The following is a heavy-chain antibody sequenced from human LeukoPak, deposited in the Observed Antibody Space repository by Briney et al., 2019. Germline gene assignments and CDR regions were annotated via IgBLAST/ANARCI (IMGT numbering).Heavy chain of an antibody. V-gene: IGHV3-64*01. CDR2: ISSNGGST. CDR3: ARGGVGREVGATFYYYYGMDV. D-gene: IGHD1-26*01. Sequence: PGGSLRLSCAASGFTFSSHFMSWVRQAPGKGLEYVSAISSNGGSTYYANSVKGRFTISRDNSKNTLYLQMGSLRAEDMAVYYCARGGVGREVGATFYYYYGMDVWGQGTTVTVSS. CDR1: GFTFSSHF. J-gene: IGHJ6*02.